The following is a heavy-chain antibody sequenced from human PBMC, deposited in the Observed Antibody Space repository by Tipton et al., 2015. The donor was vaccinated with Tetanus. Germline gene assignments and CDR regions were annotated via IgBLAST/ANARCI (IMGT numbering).Heavy chain of an antibody. CDR2: TNHRGGT. J-gene: IGHJ5*02. Sequence: TLSLTCAVYGGSSSSFYWSWIRQPPGGGLEWIGETNHRGGTSYSPSLKSRVTMSLDTTKNQFFLKVRSVTAADTAVYFCAQTADNWFDPWGQGTLVTVSS. CDR3: AQTADNWFDP. D-gene: IGHD1-1*01. CDR1: GGSSSSFY. V-gene: IGHV4-34*01.